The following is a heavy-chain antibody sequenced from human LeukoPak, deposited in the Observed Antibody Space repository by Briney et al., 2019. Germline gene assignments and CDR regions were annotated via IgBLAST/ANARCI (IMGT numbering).Heavy chain of an antibody. Sequence: GGSLRLSCAASGFTFSSYGMHWVRQAPGKGLEWVAVISYDGSNKYYADSVKGRFTISRDNSKNTLYLQMNSLRAEDTAVYYCAKIYYDRINDAFDIWGQGTMVTVSS. CDR2: ISYDGSNK. CDR1: GFTFSSYG. J-gene: IGHJ3*02. D-gene: IGHD3-22*01. CDR3: AKIYYDRINDAFDI. V-gene: IGHV3-30*18.